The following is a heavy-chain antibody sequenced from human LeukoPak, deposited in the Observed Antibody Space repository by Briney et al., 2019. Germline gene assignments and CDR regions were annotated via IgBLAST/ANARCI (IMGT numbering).Heavy chain of an antibody. Sequence: GGSLRLSCAASGFTFSSYGMHWVRQAPGKGLEWVAVISYDGSNKYYADSVKGRFTISRDNSKNTLYLQMNSLRAEDTAVYYCAKDDVAFDIWGQGTMVTVSS. CDR1: GFTFSSYG. V-gene: IGHV3-30*18. J-gene: IGHJ3*02. CDR2: ISYDGSNK. CDR3: AKDDVAFDI.